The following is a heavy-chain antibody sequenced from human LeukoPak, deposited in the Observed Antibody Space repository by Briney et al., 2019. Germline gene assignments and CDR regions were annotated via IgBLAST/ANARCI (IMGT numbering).Heavy chain of an antibody. Sequence: ASVKVSCKASGYTFTGYYMHWVRQAPGQGLEWMGWINPNSGGTNYAQKFQGRVTMTRDTSISTAYMELSRLRSDDTAVYYCARALRFLEWLSRWDYYYYMGVWGKGTTVTVSS. CDR2: INPNSGGT. CDR3: ARALRFLEWLSRWDYYYYMGV. D-gene: IGHD3-3*01. J-gene: IGHJ6*03. V-gene: IGHV1-2*02. CDR1: GYTFTGYY.